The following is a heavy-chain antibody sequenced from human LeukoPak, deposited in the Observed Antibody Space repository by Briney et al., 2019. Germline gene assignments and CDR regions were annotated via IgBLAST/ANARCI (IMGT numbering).Heavy chain of an antibody. D-gene: IGHD1-26*01. CDR2: ITSSSSYI. V-gene: IGHV3-21*06. CDR3: ARDPYSGSYGPYYYYYMDV. CDR1: GFTFSSYN. Sequence: EGSLRLSCAASGFTFSSYNMSWVREAPGKVPEWVSSITSSSSYIYYADLVKGRFTISRDNAKNSLYLQMDSLRVEDTAVYYCARDPYSGSYGPYYYYYMDVWGEGTTVTISS. J-gene: IGHJ6*03.